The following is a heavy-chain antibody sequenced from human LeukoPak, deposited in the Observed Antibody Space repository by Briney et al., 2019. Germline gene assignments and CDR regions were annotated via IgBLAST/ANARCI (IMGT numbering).Heavy chain of an antibody. Sequence: GESLKISCKGSGYSFNTYWIGWVRQMPGKGPEWMGIIYPGDFDTRYSPSFQGQVTISADKSITTAYLQWSSLKASDTAMYYCARFAGLANYFDSSGFEYWGQGTLVTVSS. V-gene: IGHV5-51*01. CDR3: ARFAGLANYFDSSGFEY. D-gene: IGHD3-22*01. CDR2: IYPGDFDT. CDR1: GYSFNTYW. J-gene: IGHJ4*02.